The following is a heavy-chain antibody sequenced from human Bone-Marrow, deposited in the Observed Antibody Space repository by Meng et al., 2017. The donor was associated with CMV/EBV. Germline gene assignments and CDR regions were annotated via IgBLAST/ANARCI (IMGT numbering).Heavy chain of an antibody. J-gene: IGHJ4*02. CDR3: ASRLGYCSSTSCFAY. Sequence: GESLKISCAASGFTFSGYEMNWVRQAPGKGLEWISYISSSGSTIYYADSVKGRFTISRDNAKNSLYLQMNSLRAEDTAVYYCASRLGYCSSTSCFAYWGQGTLVPVSS. CDR1: GFTFSGYE. CDR2: ISSSGSTI. D-gene: IGHD2-2*03. V-gene: IGHV3-48*03.